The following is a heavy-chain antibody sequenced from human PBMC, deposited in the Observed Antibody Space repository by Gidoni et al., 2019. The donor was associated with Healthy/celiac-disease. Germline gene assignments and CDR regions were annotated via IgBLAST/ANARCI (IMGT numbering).Heavy chain of an antibody. Sequence: VQLVESGGGLVQPGGSMRLSCAASGFIFSSYSMNWVRQAPGKGLEGVSYISSSSSTIYYADSVKGRFTISRDNAKNSRYLQMNSLRDEDTAVYYCARDAYYYDSSGYYPIDYWGQGTLVTVSS. V-gene: IGHV3-48*02. D-gene: IGHD3-22*01. CDR2: ISSSSSTI. CDR3: ARDAYYYDSSGYYPIDY. J-gene: IGHJ4*02. CDR1: GFIFSSYS.